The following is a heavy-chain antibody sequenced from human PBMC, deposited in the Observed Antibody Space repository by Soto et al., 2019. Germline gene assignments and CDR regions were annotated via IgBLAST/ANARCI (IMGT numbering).Heavy chain of an antibody. CDR3: ARRYGGNFDY. CDR1: GDSLSSYY. CDR2: IYYSGST. D-gene: IGHD1-26*01. J-gene: IGHJ4*02. V-gene: IGHV4-59*01. Sequence: SETLSLTCAVSGDSLSSYYWSWIRQPPGKRLEWLGYIYYSGSTNYNPSLKSRVSISVDTSKNQFSLKLSSVTAADTAVYYCARRYGGNFDYWGQGTLVTVSS.